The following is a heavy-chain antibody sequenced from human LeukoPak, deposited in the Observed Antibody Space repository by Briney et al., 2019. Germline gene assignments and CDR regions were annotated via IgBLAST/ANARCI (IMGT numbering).Heavy chain of an antibody. Sequence: SSETLSLTCAVSGGSVGSSNWWTWVRQPPGKGLEWIGEIYLSGSTNYNPSLKSRVTISIDKSKNQFSLKLSSMTAADTAVYYCARGGVIPADWGQGTLVTVSS. J-gene: IGHJ4*02. D-gene: IGHD2-2*01. CDR2: IYLSGST. CDR3: ARGGVIPAD. CDR1: GGSVGSSNW. V-gene: IGHV4-4*02.